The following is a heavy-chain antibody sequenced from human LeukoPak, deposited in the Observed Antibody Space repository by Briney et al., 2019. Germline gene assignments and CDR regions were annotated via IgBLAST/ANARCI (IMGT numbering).Heavy chain of an antibody. CDR2: ISSSGSIT. CDR3: ARFAAGGSYYYYMDV. Sequence: GGSLRLSCAASGFTFSDYYMSWIRQAPGKGLEWVSYISSSGSITYYADSVKGRFTISRDNAKNSLYLQMNSLRADDTAVYYCARFAAGGSYYYYMDVWGKGTTVTVSS. D-gene: IGHD6-25*01. CDR1: GFTFSDYY. J-gene: IGHJ6*03. V-gene: IGHV3-11*04.